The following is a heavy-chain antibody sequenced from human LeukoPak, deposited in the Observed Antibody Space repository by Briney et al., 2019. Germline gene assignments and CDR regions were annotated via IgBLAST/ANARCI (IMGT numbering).Heavy chain of an antibody. CDR3: ARAQTGSTYGYRY. CDR2: ISTTSSTI. V-gene: IGHV3-48*01. Sequence: PGGSLRLSCTASGFTFSNYNINWVRQAPGKGLGWVSYISTTSSTIYYADSVKGRFTISRDNAKNSLYLQMNSLRAEDTAVYYCARAQTGSTYGYRYWGQGALVTVSS. CDR1: GFTFSNYN. D-gene: IGHD5-18*01. J-gene: IGHJ4*02.